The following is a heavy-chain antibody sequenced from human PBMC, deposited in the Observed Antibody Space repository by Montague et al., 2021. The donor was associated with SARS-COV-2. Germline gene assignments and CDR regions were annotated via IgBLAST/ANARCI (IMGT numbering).Heavy chain of an antibody. CDR3: ARSPEPMIILIITSLNWYFDL. Sequence: TLSLTCTVSGGSISGGGYYWSWIRQHPGKGLEWIGYIDYSGSTYYXPSLKSRVTISVDTSKNQFSLKMSSVAAADTAVYYCARSPEPMIILIITSLNWYFDLWDRGTLVTVSS. D-gene: IGHD3-22*01. CDR2: IDYSGST. J-gene: IGHJ2*01. V-gene: IGHV4-31*03. CDR1: GGSISGGGYY.